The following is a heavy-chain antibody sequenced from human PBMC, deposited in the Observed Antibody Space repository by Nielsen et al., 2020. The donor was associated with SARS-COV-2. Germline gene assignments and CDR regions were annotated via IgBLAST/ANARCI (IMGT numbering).Heavy chain of an antibody. CDR2: ISGSGGST. J-gene: IGHJ4*02. CDR1: GFTFSSYA. V-gene: IGHV3-23*01. D-gene: IGHD3-22*01. Sequence: GESLKISCAASGFTFSSYAMSWVRQAPGKGLEWVSLISGSGGSTYYADSVKGRFTISRDNSKNTLYLQMNSLGAEDTAVYYCAKLEDYYDNSGRGYWGQGTLVTVSS. CDR3: AKLEDYYDNSGRGY.